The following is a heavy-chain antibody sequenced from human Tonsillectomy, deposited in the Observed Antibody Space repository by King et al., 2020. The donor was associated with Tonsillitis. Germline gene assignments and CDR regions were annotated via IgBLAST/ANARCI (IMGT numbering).Heavy chain of an antibody. V-gene: IGHV1-3*01. CDR1: GYTFTSYA. CDR2: INAGNGNT. J-gene: IGHJ4*02. CDR3: LSLIRATPY. Sequence: GQLVQSGAEVKRPGASVMVSCTASGYTFTSYALHWVRQAPGQRPEWMGWINAGNGNTKYSQILQGRVTFTSDTSASTAYMEVSSLRSEDTAVYYCLSLIRATPYWGQGTLVTVSS. D-gene: IGHD3-10*01.